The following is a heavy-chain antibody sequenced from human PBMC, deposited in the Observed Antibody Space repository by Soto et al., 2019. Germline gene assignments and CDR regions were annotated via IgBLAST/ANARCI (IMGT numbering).Heavy chain of an antibody. V-gene: IGHV4-34*01. CDR2: INHSGST. D-gene: IGHD3-16*01. Sequence: PSETLSLTCAVYGGSFSGYYWSWIRQPPGKGLEWIGEINHSGSTNYNPSLKSRVTISVDTSKNQFSLKLSSVTAADTAVYYCARAKGGTDAFEIWGQGTMVTVSS. CDR1: GGSFSGYY. J-gene: IGHJ3*02. CDR3: ARAKGGTDAFEI.